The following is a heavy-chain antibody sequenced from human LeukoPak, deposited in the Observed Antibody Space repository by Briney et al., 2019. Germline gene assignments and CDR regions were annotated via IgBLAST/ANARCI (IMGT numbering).Heavy chain of an antibody. CDR2: ISYDGSNK. J-gene: IGHJ4*02. Sequence: PGRSLRLSCAASGFTFSSYGMHWVRQAPGKGLEWVAVISYDGSNKYYADSVKGRFTISRDNSKNTLYLQMNSLRAEDTAVYYCATIVATIIYWGQGTLVTVSS. V-gene: IGHV3-30*03. D-gene: IGHD5-12*01. CDR3: ATIVATIIY. CDR1: GFTFSSYG.